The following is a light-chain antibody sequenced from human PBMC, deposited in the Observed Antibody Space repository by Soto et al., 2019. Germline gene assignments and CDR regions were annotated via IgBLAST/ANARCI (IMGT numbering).Light chain of an antibody. V-gene: IGLV2-23*01. CDR3: CAYAGSSTGV. CDR2: EGS. Sequence: QSALTQPASVSGSPGQSITISCTGTSSDVGSSNLVSWYQQHPGKAPNLMIYEGSERPSGVSDRFSGSKTGNTASLTISGLQAEDEGDYYCCAYAGSSTGVFGGGTKLTVL. J-gene: IGLJ3*02. CDR1: SSDVGSSNL.